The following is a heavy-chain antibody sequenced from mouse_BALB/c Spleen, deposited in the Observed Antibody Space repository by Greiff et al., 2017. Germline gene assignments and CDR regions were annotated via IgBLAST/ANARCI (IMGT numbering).Heavy chain of an antibody. CDR2: ISYSGST. J-gene: IGHJ4*01. Sequence: EVKLMESGPGLVKPSQSLSLTCTVTGYSITSDYAWNWIRQFPGNKLEWMGYISYSGSTSYNPSLKSRISITRDTSKNQFFLQLNSVTTEDTATYYCATSYYRFFYAMDYWGQGTSVTVSS. D-gene: IGHD2-14*01. V-gene: IGHV3-2*02. CDR1: GYSITSDYA. CDR3: ATSYYRFFYAMDY.